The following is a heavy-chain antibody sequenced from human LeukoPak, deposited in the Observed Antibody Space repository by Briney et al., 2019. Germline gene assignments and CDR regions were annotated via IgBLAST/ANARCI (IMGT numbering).Heavy chain of an antibody. V-gene: IGHV3-53*01. CDR3: AKSMTLQWRGFFDL. J-gene: IGHJ2*01. Sequence: GGSLRLSCAASGFTVRSNYMCWVRQAPGKELEWVSVIYSGGSTYYADSVRGRFTISRDNSKNTLYLQKNSLRADDTAIYYCAKSMTLQWRGFFDLWGRGTHVTVSS. CDR1: GFTVRSNY. CDR2: IYSGGST. D-gene: IGHD6-19*01.